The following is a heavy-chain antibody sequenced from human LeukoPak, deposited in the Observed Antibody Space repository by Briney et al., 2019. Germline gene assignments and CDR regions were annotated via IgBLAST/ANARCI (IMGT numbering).Heavy chain of an antibody. CDR1: GSTSSSYA. Sequence: ASVNVSCQASGSTSSSYAISWVRQAPGQGLEWMGWISLYNGNTNYAQKLQGRVTMTTDPSTSTAYMELRSLRSDDTAVYYCARDQYYDSSGYYVGNDYWGPGNLVTVST. CDR3: ARDQYYDSSGYYVGNDY. J-gene: IGHJ4*02. CDR2: ISLYNGNT. D-gene: IGHD3-22*01. V-gene: IGHV1-18*01.